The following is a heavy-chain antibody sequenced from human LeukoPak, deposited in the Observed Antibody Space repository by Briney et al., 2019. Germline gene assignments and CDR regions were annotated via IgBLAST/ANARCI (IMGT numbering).Heavy chain of an antibody. Sequence: PGGSLRLSCTASGFTFRDYVMSWVRQAPGKGLEWVGFIRSKGHGGTTEYAASVKGRFTISRDDSKSIAFLQMNTLKTEGTAVYYCTTSLGYCSSTSCFDFDSWGQGTLVSVSS. D-gene: IGHD2-2*01. CDR1: GFTFRDYV. V-gene: IGHV3-49*04. CDR2: IRSKGHGGTT. J-gene: IGHJ4*02. CDR3: TTSLGYCSSTSCFDFDS.